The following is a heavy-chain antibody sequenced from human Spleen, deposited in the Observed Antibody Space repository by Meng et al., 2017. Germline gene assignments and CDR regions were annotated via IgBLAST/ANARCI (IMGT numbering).Heavy chain of an antibody. CDR3: TRGLRFLEGLLPYAMDV. Sequence: GESLKISCTASGFTFGDYNMNWVRQAPGKGLEWVGFIRSKTYGGTTEYAASVKGRFTISRDDSKSIAHLQMTSLKTEDTAVYYCTRGLRFLEGLLPYAMDVWGQGTTVTVSS. J-gene: IGHJ6*02. CDR2: IRSKTYGGTT. D-gene: IGHD3-3*01. V-gene: IGHV3-49*04. CDR1: GFTFGDYN.